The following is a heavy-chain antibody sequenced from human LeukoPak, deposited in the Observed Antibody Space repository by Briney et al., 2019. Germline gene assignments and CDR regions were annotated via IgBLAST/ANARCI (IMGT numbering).Heavy chain of an antibody. J-gene: IGHJ4*02. D-gene: IGHD2-15*01. CDR2: TYYRSKWYN. V-gene: IGHV6-1*01. CDR3: ARVSGASSKATDH. CDR1: GDSVSSNSAT. Sequence: SQTLSLTCAISGDSVSSNSATRTWIRQSPSRGLEWLGRTYYRSKWYNDYAVSVKSRITINPDTSKNQLSLQLNSVTPEDTAVYYCARVSGASSKATDHWGQGTLVTVSS.